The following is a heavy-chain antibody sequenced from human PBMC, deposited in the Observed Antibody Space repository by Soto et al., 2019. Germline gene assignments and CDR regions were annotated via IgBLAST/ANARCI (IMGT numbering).Heavy chain of an antibody. Sequence: GASVKVSCKASGYTFTSYAMHWLRQSPGQRLEWMGWINAGNGNTKYSQKFQGRVTITRDTSASTAYMELSSLRSEDTAVYYCARYRYDFWSGYYGNWFDPWGQGTLVTVSS. CDR1: GYTFTSYA. D-gene: IGHD3-3*01. V-gene: IGHV1-3*01. J-gene: IGHJ5*02. CDR3: ARYRYDFWSGYYGNWFDP. CDR2: INAGNGNT.